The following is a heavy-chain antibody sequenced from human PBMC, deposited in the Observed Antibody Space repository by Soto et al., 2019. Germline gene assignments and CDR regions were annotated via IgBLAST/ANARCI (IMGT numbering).Heavy chain of an antibody. CDR3: ARGGIH. CDR1: GYTFNSHE. CDR2: VSGSGTT. J-gene: IGHJ4*02. D-gene: IGHD6-13*01. Sequence: GGSLRLSCVASGYTFNSHEMNWIRQTPGKRLEWISSVSGSGTTKYADSVKGRFTISRDNAHKSIYLQMNSLRVEDTGVYYCARGGIHWGQGALVTAPQ. V-gene: IGHV3-48*03.